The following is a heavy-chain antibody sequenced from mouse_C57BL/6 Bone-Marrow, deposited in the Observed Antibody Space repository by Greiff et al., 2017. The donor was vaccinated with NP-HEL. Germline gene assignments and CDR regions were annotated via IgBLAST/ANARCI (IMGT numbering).Heavy chain of an antibody. D-gene: IGHD2-1*01. V-gene: IGHV1-5*01. Sequence: VQLQQSGTVLARPGASVKMSCKTSGYTFTSYWMHWVKQRPGQGLEWIGAIYPGNSDTSYNQKFKGKAKLTAVTSASTAYMELSSLTNEDSAVYYCTRGKGYGNAMDYWGQGTSVTVSS. CDR3: TRGKGYGNAMDY. CDR2: IYPGNSDT. J-gene: IGHJ4*01. CDR1: GYTFTSYW.